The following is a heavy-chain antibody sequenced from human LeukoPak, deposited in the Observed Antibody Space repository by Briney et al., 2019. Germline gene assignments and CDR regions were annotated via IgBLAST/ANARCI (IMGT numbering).Heavy chain of an antibody. CDR3: ARDSPGRRFGVVKTYYVDY. Sequence: SETLSLTCAVSGYSITRGYYWGWIRQPPAGELEWIVSIYHSGSTYYNPSLKSRVTTSVNTTRNQFSLMLSFVTAAATAVHYCARDSPGRRFGVVKTYYVDYWVEGTLATVS. CDR1: GYSITRGYY. V-gene: IGHV4-38-2*02. CDR2: IYHSGST. J-gene: IGHJ4*02. D-gene: IGHD3-3*01.